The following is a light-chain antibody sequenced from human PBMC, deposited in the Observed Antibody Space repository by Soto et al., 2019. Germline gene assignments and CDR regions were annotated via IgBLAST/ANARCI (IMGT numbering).Light chain of an antibody. CDR2: GAS. Sequence: EIVLTQSPGTLSLSPGQRATLSCRASQSVRSSYFAWYQQRPGQAPRLLIYGASSRATGIPDRFSGSGSETDFTLTISRLEPDDFALYYCQQYGTSPRTFGQGTKLEIK. CDR1: QSVRSSY. J-gene: IGKJ2*01. V-gene: IGKV3-20*01. CDR3: QQYGTSPRT.